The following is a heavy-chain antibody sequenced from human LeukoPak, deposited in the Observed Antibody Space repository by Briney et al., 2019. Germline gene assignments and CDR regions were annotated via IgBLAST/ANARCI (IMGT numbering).Heavy chain of an antibody. D-gene: IGHD2/OR15-2a*01. Sequence: AGGSLRLSCAASGFTFSSYWMSWVRQAPGKGLEWVANIKQDGSEKYYVDSVKGRFTISRDNAKNSLYLQMNSLRAEDTAVYYCARVTGGFYGYLDYWGQGTLVTVSS. CDR1: GFTFSSYW. V-gene: IGHV3-7*01. J-gene: IGHJ4*02. CDR3: ARVTGGFYGYLDY. CDR2: IKQDGSEK.